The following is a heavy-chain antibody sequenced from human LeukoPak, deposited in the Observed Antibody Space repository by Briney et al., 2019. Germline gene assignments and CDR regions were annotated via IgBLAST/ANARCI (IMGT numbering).Heavy chain of an antibody. J-gene: IGHJ4*02. Sequence: PGGSLRLSCAASGFTFSSYAMSWVRQAPGKGLEWVSSISGSGGSTDYADSVKGRFTISRDNSMNTLYLQMNSLRAEDTAVYYCAKDSSGYYSYYFDYWGQGTLVTVSS. CDR3: AKDSSGYYSYYFDY. D-gene: IGHD3-22*01. CDR1: GFTFSSYA. CDR2: ISGSGGST. V-gene: IGHV3-23*01.